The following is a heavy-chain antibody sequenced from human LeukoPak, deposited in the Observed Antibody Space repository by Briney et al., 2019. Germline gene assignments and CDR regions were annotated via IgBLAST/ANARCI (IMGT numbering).Heavy chain of an antibody. J-gene: IGHJ4*02. CDR3: ARDGGNYSPQDY. CDR2: INGDGSMP. V-gene: IGHV3-74*01. Sequence: GGSLRLSCAASGFTFSNYWMHWVRQAPGKGLVWVSCINGDGSMPTYADSVKGRFTISRDNAKNTLSLHMNSLRAGDTGVYYCARDGGNYSPQDYWGQGTLVTVSS. D-gene: IGHD1-26*01. CDR1: GFTFSNYW.